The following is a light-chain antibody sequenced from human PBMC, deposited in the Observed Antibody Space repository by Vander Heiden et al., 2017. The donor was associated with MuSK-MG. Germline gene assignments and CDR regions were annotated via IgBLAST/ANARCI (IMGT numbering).Light chain of an antibody. CDR2: QDT. V-gene: IGLV3-1*01. J-gene: IGLJ2*01. CDR3: QAWDGRTVL. Sequence: YELTQPPSVSVSPRQRANITCSGDKPGDQYACWFQQKPGQSPVLVIYQDTQRPSGIPERFSGSNSGNTATLTISGTQAMDEADYYCQAWDGRTVLFGGGTKLTVL. CDR1: KPGDQY.